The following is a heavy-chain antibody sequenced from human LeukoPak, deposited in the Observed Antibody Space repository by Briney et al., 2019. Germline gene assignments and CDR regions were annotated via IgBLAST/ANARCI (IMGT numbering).Heavy chain of an antibody. Sequence: QSGGSLRLSCAASGFTFSNYGMHWVRQAPGKGLEWVAVIWYDGSNKYYADSVKGRFTISRDNSKNTLYLQMNGLRAEDTAVYYCAGNYGPYYFDYWGQGTLVTVSS. J-gene: IGHJ4*02. CDR2: IWYDGSNK. CDR1: GFTFSNYG. V-gene: IGHV3-33*01. CDR3: AGNYGPYYFDY. D-gene: IGHD3-10*01.